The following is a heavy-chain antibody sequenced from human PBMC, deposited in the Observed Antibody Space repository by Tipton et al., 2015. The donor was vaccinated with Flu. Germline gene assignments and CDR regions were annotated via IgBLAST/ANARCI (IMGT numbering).Heavy chain of an antibody. CDR2: VSYSGST. D-gene: IGHD6-25*01. CDR3: ARSRSAAPYYFDS. V-gene: IGHV4-38-2*02. Sequence: TLSLTCTVSDYSISSGYYWGWIRQPPGKGLEWIGYVSYSGSTNYNPSLKSRVTISLDTSKNQFSLNLNSVTAADTALYYCARSRSAAPYYFDSWGQGTLVTVSS. CDR1: DYSISSGYY. J-gene: IGHJ4*02.